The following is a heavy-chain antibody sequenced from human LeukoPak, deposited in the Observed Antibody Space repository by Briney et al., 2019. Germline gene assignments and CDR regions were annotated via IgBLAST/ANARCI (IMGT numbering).Heavy chain of an antibody. CDR3: ARDRRIAAAGTRNMDV. D-gene: IGHD6-13*01. CDR2: ISAYNGNT. V-gene: IGHV1-18*01. Sequence: ASVKVSCKASGYTFTSYGISWVRQAPGQGLEWMGWISAYNGNTNYAQKLQGRVTMTTDTSTSTAYMELRSLRSDDTAVYYCARDRRIAAAGTRNMDVWGKGTTVTVSS. CDR1: GYTFTSYG. J-gene: IGHJ6*03.